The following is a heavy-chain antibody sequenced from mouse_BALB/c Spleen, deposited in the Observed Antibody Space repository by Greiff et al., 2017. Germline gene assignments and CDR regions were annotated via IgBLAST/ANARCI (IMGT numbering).Heavy chain of an antibody. CDR2: IDPENGNT. CDR3: ARGGYYGDCDD. D-gene: IGHD1-1*01. Sequence: VQLQQSGAELVRPGALVKLSCKASGFNIKDYYMHWVKQRPEQGLEWIGWIDPENGNTIYDPKFQGKASITADTASNKAYLQLSSLTSEDTATYYCARGGYYGDCDDWGQGTTLTVSS. J-gene: IGHJ2*01. V-gene: IGHV14-1*02. CDR1: GFNIKDYY.